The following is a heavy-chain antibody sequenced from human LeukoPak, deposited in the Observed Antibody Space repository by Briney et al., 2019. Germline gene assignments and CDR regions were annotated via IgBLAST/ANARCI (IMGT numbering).Heavy chain of an antibody. CDR3: ATMASNVFEY. CDR2: IKPDGREK. CDR1: GSTLSNYW. V-gene: IGHV3-7*03. J-gene: IGHJ4*02. D-gene: IGHD5-24*01. Sequence: GGSLRLPCEASGSTLSNYWITWVRQAPGKGLEWVANIKPDGREKYYMPSVKGRFTISRDSAKNSFYLQMNSLRAEDTAVYYCATMASNVFEYWGQGTLVTVSS.